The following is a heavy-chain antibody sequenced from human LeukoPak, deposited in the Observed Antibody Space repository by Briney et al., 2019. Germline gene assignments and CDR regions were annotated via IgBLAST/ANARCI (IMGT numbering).Heavy chain of an antibody. J-gene: IGHJ3*02. CDR2: ISYDGSNK. Sequence: PGGSLRLSCAASGFTFSSYGMHWVRQAPGKGLEWVAVISYDGSNKYYADSVKGRFTIPRDNSKNTLYLQMNSLRAEDTAVYYCAKEALIAVAPSAFDIWGQGTMVTVSS. CDR3: AKEALIAVAPSAFDI. CDR1: GFTFSSYG. V-gene: IGHV3-30*18. D-gene: IGHD6-19*01.